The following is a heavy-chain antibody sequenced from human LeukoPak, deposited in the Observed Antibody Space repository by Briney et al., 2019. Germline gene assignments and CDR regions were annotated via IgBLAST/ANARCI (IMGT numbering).Heavy chain of an antibody. CDR1: GYSISSGYY. J-gene: IGHJ3*02. V-gene: IGHV4-38-2*02. CDR3: ASGVLWFGESRAFDI. CDR2: IYHSGST. D-gene: IGHD3-10*01. Sequence: PSETLSLTCTVSGYSISSGYYRGWIRQPPGKGRDWIGSIYHSGSTYYNPSLKSRFTISVDTSKNQFSLKLSSVSAADTAVYYCASGVLWFGESRAFDIWGQGTMVTVSS.